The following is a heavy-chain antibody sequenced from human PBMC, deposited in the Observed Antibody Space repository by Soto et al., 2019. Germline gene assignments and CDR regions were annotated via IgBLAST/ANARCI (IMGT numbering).Heavy chain of an antibody. Sequence: GGSLRLSCAASGFTFSSYAMHWVRQAPGKGLEYVSAISSNGGSTYYANSVKGRFTISRDKSKNTLYLQMGSLRAEDMAVYYCARARYSSSSADLRYYGMDVWGQGTTVTVSS. CDR1: GFTFSSYA. CDR3: ARARYSSSSADLRYYGMDV. V-gene: IGHV3-64*01. D-gene: IGHD6-6*01. J-gene: IGHJ6*02. CDR2: ISSNGGST.